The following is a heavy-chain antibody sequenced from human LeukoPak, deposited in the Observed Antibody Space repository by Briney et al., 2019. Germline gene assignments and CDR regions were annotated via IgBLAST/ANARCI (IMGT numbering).Heavy chain of an antibody. CDR3: ARVLPAAANYFDY. Sequence: PSETLSLTCTVYGYSISSGCYWGWIRQPPGKGLEWIGSIYHSGSTYYNPSLKSRVTISVDTSKNQFSLKLSSVTAADTAVYYCARVLPAAANYFDYWGQGTLVTVSS. V-gene: IGHV4-38-2*02. CDR1: GYSISSGCY. J-gene: IGHJ4*02. D-gene: IGHD6-13*01. CDR2: IYHSGST.